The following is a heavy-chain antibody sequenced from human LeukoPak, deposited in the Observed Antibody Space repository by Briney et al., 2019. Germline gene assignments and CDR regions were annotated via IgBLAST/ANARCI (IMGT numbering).Heavy chain of an antibody. V-gene: IGHV5-51*01. CDR1: GYSFSSYC. CDR2: IYPGDSDT. CDR3: TRGGKEQLVFDAFDI. J-gene: IGHJ3*02. D-gene: IGHD6-6*01. Sequence: GESLKISCKGSGYSFSSYCIAWVRQMPGKGLEWMGIIYPGDSDTTYSPSFQGQVTISADKSISTAYLQWSSLKASDTAMYYCTRGGKEQLVFDAFDIWGQGTMVTVSS.